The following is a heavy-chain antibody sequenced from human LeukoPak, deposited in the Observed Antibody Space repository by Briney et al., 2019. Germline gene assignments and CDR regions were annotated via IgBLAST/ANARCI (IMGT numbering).Heavy chain of an antibody. CDR1: GGSISSGGYY. CDR3: ARGIYDYVWGSYRPNWFDP. CDR2: IYYSGST. Sequence: SQTLSLTCTVSGGSISSGGYYWSWIRQHPGKGLEWIGYIYYSGSTYYNPSLKSRVTISVDTSKNQFSLKLSSVTAADTAVYYCARGIYDYVWGSYRPNWFDPWGQGTLVTVSS. V-gene: IGHV4-31*03. J-gene: IGHJ5*02. D-gene: IGHD3-16*02.